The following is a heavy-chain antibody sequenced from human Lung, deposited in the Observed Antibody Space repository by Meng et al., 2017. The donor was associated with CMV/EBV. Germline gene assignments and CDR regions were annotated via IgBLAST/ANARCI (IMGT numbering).Heavy chain of an antibody. V-gene: IGHV4-59*01. CDR2: LYYNGSP. D-gene: IGHD3-10*01. Sequence: SETLSLXCSVSGGSISTSYWTWIRQPPGKGLEYIGYLYYNGSPNYNPSLKSRVTISIDTSKKQFSLKLTSVTAADTAVYYCTRMSNFSGAFDVWGQGTVVTVSS. CDR3: TRMSNFSGAFDV. J-gene: IGHJ3*01. CDR1: GGSISTSY.